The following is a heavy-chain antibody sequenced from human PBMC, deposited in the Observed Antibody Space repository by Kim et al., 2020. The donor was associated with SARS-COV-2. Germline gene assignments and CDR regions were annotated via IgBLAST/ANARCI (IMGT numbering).Heavy chain of an antibody. CDR3: AIDRLQLHGGMDV. CDR1: GFTFSSYA. Sequence: GGSLRLSCAASGFTFSSYAMHWVRQAPGKGLEWVAGISYDGSNKYYADSVKGRFTISRDNSKNTLYLQMNSLRAEDTAVYYCAIDRLQLHGGMDVWGQRSTVTVSS. V-gene: IGHV3-30-3*01. J-gene: IGHJ6*02. CDR2: ISYDGSNK. D-gene: IGHD2-2*01.